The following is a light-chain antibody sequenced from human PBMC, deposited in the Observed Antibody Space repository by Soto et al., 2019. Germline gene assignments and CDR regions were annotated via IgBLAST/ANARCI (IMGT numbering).Light chain of an antibody. CDR3: QQYDRSPRT. Sequence: EVVLTQSPGTLSLSPGERATLSCRASQSVSTSVGWYQQKPGQAPRLLIYGASNMATGIPDRFSGSGSGTDFTLTISRLEPEDFAVYYCQQYDRSPRTFGQGTKVEIK. J-gene: IGKJ1*01. CDR2: GAS. CDR1: QSVSTS. V-gene: IGKV3-20*01.